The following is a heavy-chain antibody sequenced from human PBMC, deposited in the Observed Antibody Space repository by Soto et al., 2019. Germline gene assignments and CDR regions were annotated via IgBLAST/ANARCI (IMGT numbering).Heavy chain of an antibody. CDR3: ARAQRSVTPPYYFDY. Sequence: SETLSLTCAVSGGSISSGGYSWSWIRQPPGKGLEWIGYIYHSGSTYYNPSLKSRVTISVDRSKNQFSLKLSSVTAADTAVYYCARAQRSVTPPYYFDYWGREPWSPSPQ. V-gene: IGHV4-30-2*01. J-gene: IGHJ4*02. CDR2: IYHSGST. CDR1: GGSISSGGYS. D-gene: IGHD3-10*01.